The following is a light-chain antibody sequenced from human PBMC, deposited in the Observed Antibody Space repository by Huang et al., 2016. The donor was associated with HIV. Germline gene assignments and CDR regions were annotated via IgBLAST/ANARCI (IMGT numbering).Light chain of an antibody. CDR3: QQYGSSPLT. CDR2: DAS. J-gene: IGKJ4*01. Sequence: EIVLTQSPATLSLSPGERATLSCGASQSLSSSYLAWYQQKPGLVPRRLSYDASNRATGIPDRFSGSGSGTDFTLTISRLEPEDFAVYYCQQYGSSPLTFGGGTKVEIK. V-gene: IGKV3D-20*01. CDR1: QSLSSSY.